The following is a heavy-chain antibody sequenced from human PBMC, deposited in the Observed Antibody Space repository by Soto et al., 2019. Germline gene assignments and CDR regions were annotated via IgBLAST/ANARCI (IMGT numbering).Heavy chain of an antibody. CDR2: ISYDGSNK. V-gene: IGHV3-30*18. J-gene: IGHJ4*02. D-gene: IGHD2-15*01. CDR1: GFTFSSYG. CDR3: AKDRDIVVVVAATPVDY. Sequence: QVQLVESGGGVVQPGRSLRLSCAASGFTFSSYGMHWVRQAPGKGLEWVAVISYDGSNKYYADSVKGRFTISRDNSKNTLYLQMNSRRAEDTAVYYWAKDRDIVVVVAATPVDYWGQGTLVTVSS.